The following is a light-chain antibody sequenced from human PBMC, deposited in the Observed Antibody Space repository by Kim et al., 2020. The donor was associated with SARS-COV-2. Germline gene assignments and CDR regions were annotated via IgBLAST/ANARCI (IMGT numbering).Light chain of an antibody. V-gene: IGLV1-51*01. CDR1: TSNIGNNY. CDR2: DNN. Sequence: QSVLTQPPSLSAAPGQEVTISCSGSTSNIGNNYVSWYQQFPGTAPKVLIYDNNQRPSGIPDRFSGSKSGTSATLAISGLQTGDEADYYCGTWDSTLNSAIFGGGTQLTVL. CDR3: GTWDSTLNSAI. J-gene: IGLJ2*01.